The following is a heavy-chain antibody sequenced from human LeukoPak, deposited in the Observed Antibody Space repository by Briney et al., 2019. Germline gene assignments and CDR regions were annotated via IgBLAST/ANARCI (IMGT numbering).Heavy chain of an antibody. Sequence: GGSLRLSCAASGFTFSSYWMHWVRQAPGKGLVWVSRINSDGSSTSYADSVKGRFTISRDNAKNTLYLQMNSLRAEDTAVYYCATLTTVTTEAFDIWGQGTMVTVSS. CDR1: GFTFSSYW. V-gene: IGHV3-74*01. CDR3: ATLTTVTTEAFDI. J-gene: IGHJ3*02. D-gene: IGHD4-17*01. CDR2: INSDGSST.